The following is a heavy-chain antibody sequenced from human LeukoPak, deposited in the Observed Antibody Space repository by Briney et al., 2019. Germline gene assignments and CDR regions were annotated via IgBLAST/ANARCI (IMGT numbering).Heavy chain of an antibody. J-gene: IGHJ4*02. CDR3: ARLGRDYYGSGARGY. CDR2: IYPGDSDT. D-gene: IGHD3-10*01. V-gene: IGHV5-51*01. CDR1: GYSFTSYW. Sequence: GESLKISCKGSGYSFTSYWIGWVRQMPGKGLEWMGIIYPGDSDTRYSPSFQGQVTISADKSISTAYLQRSSLKASDTAMYYCARLGRDYYGSGARGYWGQGTLVTVSS.